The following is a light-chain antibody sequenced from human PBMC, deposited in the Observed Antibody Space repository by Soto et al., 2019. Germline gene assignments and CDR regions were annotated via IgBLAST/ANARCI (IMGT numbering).Light chain of an antibody. Sequence: QSVLTQPPSASGTPGQRVTISCSGSSSNIGSKTVNWYQQLPGTAPKLLIYSNNQRPSGVPDRFSGSKSGTSASLAISGLQSEDEGDYYCAACDDSLNGVVFGGGTKLTVL. J-gene: IGLJ2*01. CDR2: SNN. V-gene: IGLV1-44*01. CDR3: AACDDSLNGVV. CDR1: SSNIGSKT.